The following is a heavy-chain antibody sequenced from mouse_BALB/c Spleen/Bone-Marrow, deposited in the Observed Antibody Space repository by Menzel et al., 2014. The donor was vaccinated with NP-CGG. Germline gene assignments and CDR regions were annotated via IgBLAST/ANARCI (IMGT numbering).Heavy chain of an antibody. D-gene: IGHD2-10*01. J-gene: IGHJ4*01. V-gene: IGHV1S81*02. CDR1: GYTFTSYY. CDR3: TRRSLLSDYYSMDY. Sequence: QVQLKQSGAELVKPGASVKLSCKASGYTFTSYYLYWVKQRPGQGLGWIGEINPSNGGTNFNERFKSKASLTVDKSSSTAYMQLNSLTSEYSAVYYCTRRSLLSDYYSMDYWGQGTSVTVSS. CDR2: INPSNGGT.